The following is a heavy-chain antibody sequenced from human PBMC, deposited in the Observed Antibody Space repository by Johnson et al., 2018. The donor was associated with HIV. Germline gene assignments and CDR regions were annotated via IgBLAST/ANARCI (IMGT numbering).Heavy chain of an antibody. CDR3: AKDHPISV. J-gene: IGHJ3*01. Sequence: QVQLVESGGGVVQPGRSLRLSCAASGFTFSSYGMHWVRQAPANGLEWVAFISYDGSDKYYADSVKGRLTISRDSSRNTLYLEMNSLRAEDTAVYYCAKDHPISVWGQGTMVTVSS. CDR2: ISYDGSDK. CDR1: GFTFSSYG. V-gene: IGHV3-30*18.